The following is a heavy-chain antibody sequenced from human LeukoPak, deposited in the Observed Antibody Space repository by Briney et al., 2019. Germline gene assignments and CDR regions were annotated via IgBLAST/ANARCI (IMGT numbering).Heavy chain of an antibody. CDR2: IWYDGSNK. CDR1: GFTFSSYG. J-gene: IGHJ4*02. V-gene: IGHV3-33*08. D-gene: IGHD3-10*01. CDR3: ARDPHAITMVRGVYFDY. Sequence: GGSLGLSCSASGFTFSSYGMHWVRQAPGKGLEWVAVIWYDGSNKYYADSVKGRFTISRDNSKNTLYLQMNSLRAEDTAVYYCARDPHAITMVRGVYFDYWGQGTLVTVSS.